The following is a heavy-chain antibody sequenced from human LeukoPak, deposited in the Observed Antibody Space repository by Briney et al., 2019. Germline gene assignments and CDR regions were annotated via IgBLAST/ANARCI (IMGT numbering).Heavy chain of an antibody. V-gene: IGHV3-48*01. J-gene: IGHJ4*02. Sequence: GGSLRLSCAASGFTFSSYSMNWVRQAPGKGLEWVSYISSSSSTIYYADPVKGRFTISRDNAKNSLYLQMNSLRAEDTAVYYYARDRIPSDWGQGTLVTVSS. CDR1: GFTFSSYS. CDR2: ISSSSSTI. CDR3: ARDRIPSD.